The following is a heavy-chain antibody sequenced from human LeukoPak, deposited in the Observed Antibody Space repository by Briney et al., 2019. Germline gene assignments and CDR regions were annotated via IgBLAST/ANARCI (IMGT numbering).Heavy chain of an antibody. CDR3: ARVKLLWFGESQYYYYYGMDV. CDR1: GGTFSSYA. V-gene: IGHV1-69*13. J-gene: IGHJ6*02. Sequence: SVKVSCKASGGTFSSYAISWVRQAPGQGLEWMGGIIPIFGTANYAQKFQGRVTITADESTSTAYMELSSLRSEDTAVYYCARVKLLWFGESQYYYYYGMDVWGQGTTVTVSS. D-gene: IGHD3-10*01. CDR2: IIPIFGTA.